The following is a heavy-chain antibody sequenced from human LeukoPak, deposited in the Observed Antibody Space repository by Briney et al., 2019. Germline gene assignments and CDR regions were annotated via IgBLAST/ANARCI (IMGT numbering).Heavy chain of an antibody. J-gene: IGHJ3*02. V-gene: IGHV3-20*04. D-gene: IGHD4-17*01. CDR1: GFTLDDYG. CDR2: INWNGGST. CDR3: AREWTNGDYSYAFDI. Sequence: GGSLRLSCAASGFTLDDYGMSWVRQAPGKGLEWVSGINWNGGSTGYADSVKGRFTISRDNAKNSLYLQMNSLRAEDTALYYCAREWTNGDYSYAFDIWGQGTMVTVSS.